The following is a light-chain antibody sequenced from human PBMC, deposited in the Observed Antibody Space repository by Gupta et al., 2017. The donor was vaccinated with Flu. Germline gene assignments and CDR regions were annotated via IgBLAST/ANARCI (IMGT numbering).Light chain of an antibody. J-gene: IGLJ2*01. Sequence: VTISFTGTRSDVGGYTYVSWYQQHRGKAPKLMIYDGSKRPSVLPDRFSGTTSGNTASLTIAGLQAEDAADYYCGSYAGSYPPVAFGGGTKLTVL. V-gene: IGLV2-11*01. CDR2: DGS. CDR3: GSYAGSYPPVA. CDR1: RSDVGGYTY.